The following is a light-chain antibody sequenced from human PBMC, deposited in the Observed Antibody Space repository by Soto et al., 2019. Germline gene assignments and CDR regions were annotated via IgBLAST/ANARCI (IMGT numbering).Light chain of an antibody. CDR1: QGIGTE. CDR2: GTS. J-gene: IGKJ1*01. Sequence: AIQMTQSPSSLSASVGDRVTITCRASQGIGTELGWYQQRPGKAPRLLIYGTSTLQYGVPSRFSGSGSDTDFTLIIRSLQAEDVETYYCQQDSSYPRTFGQGTKVEIK. CDR3: QQDSSYPRT. V-gene: IGKV1-6*01.